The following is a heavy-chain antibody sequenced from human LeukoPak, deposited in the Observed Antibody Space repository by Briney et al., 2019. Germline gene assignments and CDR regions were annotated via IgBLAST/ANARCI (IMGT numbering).Heavy chain of an antibody. Sequence: GGSLRLSCTASGFAFGDFAMNWVRQAPGKGLEWVGFIKTKLYGGTTEYAASVKGRFTISRDDSKAIAYLQMNSLKTEDTAVYYCTRDHRDDWNPGYYFDYWGQGTLVTVSS. CDR1: GFAFGDFA. J-gene: IGHJ4*02. CDR2: IKTKLYGGTT. D-gene: IGHD1-1*01. CDR3: TRDHRDDWNPGYYFDY. V-gene: IGHV3-49*04.